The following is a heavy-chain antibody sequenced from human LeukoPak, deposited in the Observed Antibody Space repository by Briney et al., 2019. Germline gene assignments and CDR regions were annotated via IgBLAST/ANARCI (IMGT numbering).Heavy chain of an antibody. J-gene: IGHJ4*02. CDR2: IIPIFGTA. Sequence: AASVKVSCKASGGTFSSYAISWVRQAPGQGLEWMGGIIPIFGTANYAQKFQGRVTITADESTSTAYMELSSLRSEDTAVYYCAREVTSSGWYGYWGQGTLVTVSS. V-gene: IGHV1-69*01. CDR3: AREVTSSGWYGY. CDR1: GGTFSSYA. D-gene: IGHD6-19*01.